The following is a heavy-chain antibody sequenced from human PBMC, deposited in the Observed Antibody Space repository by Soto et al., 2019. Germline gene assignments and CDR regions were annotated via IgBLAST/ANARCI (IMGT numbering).Heavy chain of an antibody. Sequence: LSLTCPVSGGSISRYFWSWIRQSPGKGLEWIGYIFYTGSTTYNPSLKSRVTISIDTSKNQFSLKLSSLTAADTAVYYCAHFSDLEWFDPWGQGTLVTVSS. J-gene: IGHJ5*02. CDR2: IFYTGST. D-gene: IGHD2-21*01. CDR3: AHFSDLEWFDP. CDR1: GGSISRYF. V-gene: IGHV4-59*01.